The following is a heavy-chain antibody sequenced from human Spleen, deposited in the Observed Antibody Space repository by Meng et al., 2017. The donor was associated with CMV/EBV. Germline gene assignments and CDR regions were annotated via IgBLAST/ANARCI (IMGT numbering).Heavy chain of an antibody. Sequence: QLQESGPGLVQPLQTLPLTCTVSGGSISSGDYYWSWIRQPSGKGLEWIGYIYYSGSTYSNASLKSRVTISIDRSKNQFSLKLSSVTAADTAVYYCARDRKHYGERGWFDPWGQGTLVTVSS. V-gene: IGHV4-30-4*01. J-gene: IGHJ5*02. CDR2: IYYSGST. CDR1: GGSISSGDYY. CDR3: ARDRKHYGERGWFDP. D-gene: IGHD4-17*01.